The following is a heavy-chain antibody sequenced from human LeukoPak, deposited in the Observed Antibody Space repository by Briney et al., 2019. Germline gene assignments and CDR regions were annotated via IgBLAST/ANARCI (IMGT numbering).Heavy chain of an antibody. J-gene: IGHJ5*02. V-gene: IGHV1-69*13. CDR1: GGTFSSYA. CDR3: ARMYSSGQNWFDP. CDR2: IIPIFGTA. D-gene: IGHD6-19*01. Sequence: SVKVSCKASGGTFSSYAISWVRQAPGQGLEWMGGIIPIFGTANYAQKFQGRVTITADESTSTAYMELSSLRSEDTAVYYCARMYSSGQNWFDPWGQGTLVTVSS.